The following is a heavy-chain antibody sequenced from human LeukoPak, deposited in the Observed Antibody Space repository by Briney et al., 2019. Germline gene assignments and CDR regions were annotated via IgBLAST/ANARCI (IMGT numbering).Heavy chain of an antibody. CDR1: GFTFDDYA. D-gene: IGHD6-13*01. CDR2: ISWNSGSI. J-gene: IGHJ4*02. CDR3: AKDESPMGIAAADY. V-gene: IGHV3-9*01. Sequence: GRSLRLSCAASGFTFDDYAMHWVRQAPGKGLEWVSGISWNSGSIGYADSVKGRFTISRDNAKNSLYLQMNSLRAEDTALYYRAKDESPMGIAAADYWGQGTLVTVPS.